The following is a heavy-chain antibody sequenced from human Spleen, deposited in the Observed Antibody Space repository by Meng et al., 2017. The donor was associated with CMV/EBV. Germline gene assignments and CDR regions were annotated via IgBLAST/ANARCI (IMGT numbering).Heavy chain of an antibody. CDR2: INPNSGGT. CDR3: ARDDPVIVMLPPARGGMDV. V-gene: IGHV1-2*06. Sequence: ASVKVSCKASGYTFSDFFMHWVRQAPGQGLEWMGRINPNSGGTRYAQKVQGRVNMTRDTSISTYYLEVSSLRSDDTAVYYCARDDPVIVMLPPARGGMDVWGQGTSVTVSS. CDR1: GYTFSDFF. D-gene: IGHD2-2*01. J-gene: IGHJ6*02.